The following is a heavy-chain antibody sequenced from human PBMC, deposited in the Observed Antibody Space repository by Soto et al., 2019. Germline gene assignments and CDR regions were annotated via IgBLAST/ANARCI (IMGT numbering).Heavy chain of an antibody. CDR2: IYYNGNT. V-gene: IGHV4-59*11. CDR3: ARANWYSEY. CDR1: GGSISNHY. D-gene: IGHD7-27*01. Sequence: QVQLQESGPGLVKPSETLSLTCTVSGGSISNHYWSWIRQPPGKGLEWIGDIYYNGNTNYNPSLKSRVTMSVATSKNQISLKLSSVTAADTAVYYCARANWYSEYWGQGTLVTVSS. J-gene: IGHJ4*02.